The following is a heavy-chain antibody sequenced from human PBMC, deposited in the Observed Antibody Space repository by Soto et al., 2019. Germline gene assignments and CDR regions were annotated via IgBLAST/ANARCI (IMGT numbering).Heavy chain of an antibody. CDR2: INHSGST. J-gene: IGHJ5*02. CDR1: GGSFSGYY. D-gene: IGHD4-17*01. Sequence: PSETLSLTCAVYGGSFSGYYWSWIRQPPGKGLEWIGEINHSGSTNYNPSLKSRVTISVDTSKNQFSLKLSSVTAADTAVYYCARGLDYGDMLSYLRVGGFDPWGQGTLVTVSP. V-gene: IGHV4-34*01. CDR3: ARGLDYGDMLSYLRVGGFDP.